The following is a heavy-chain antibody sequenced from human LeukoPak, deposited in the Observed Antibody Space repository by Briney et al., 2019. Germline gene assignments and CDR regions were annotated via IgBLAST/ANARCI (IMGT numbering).Heavy chain of an antibody. CDR2: ISSSSYI. CDR3: ARGAWKSYYYYYGMDV. V-gene: IGHV3-21*01. Sequence: PGGSLRLSCAASGFTFSSYSMNWVRQAPGKGLEWVSSISSSSYIYYADSVKGRFTISRDNAKNSLYLQMNSLRAEDTAVYYCARGAWKSYYYYYGMDVWGQGTTVTVSS. CDR1: GFTFSSYS. J-gene: IGHJ6*02. D-gene: IGHD1-1*01.